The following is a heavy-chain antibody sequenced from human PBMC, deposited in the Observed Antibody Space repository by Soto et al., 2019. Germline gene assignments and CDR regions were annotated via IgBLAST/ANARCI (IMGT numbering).Heavy chain of an antibody. CDR2: ISSSGSTI. V-gene: IGHV3-48*03. CDR1: GFTFSSYE. J-gene: IGHJ6*02. CDR3: ARGGSGWSHYYYYGMDV. D-gene: IGHD6-19*01. Sequence: PGGSLRLSCAASGFTFSSYEMNWVRQAPGKGLEWVSYISSSGSTIYYADSVKGRFTISRDNAKNSLYLQMNSLRAEDTAVYYCARGGSGWSHYYYYGMDVWGQGTTVTVSS.